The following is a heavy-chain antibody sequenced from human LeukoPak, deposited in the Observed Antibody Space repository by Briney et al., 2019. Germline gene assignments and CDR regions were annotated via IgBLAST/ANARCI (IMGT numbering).Heavy chain of an antibody. CDR3: AKEKATGEMTHFDY. V-gene: IGHV3-30*18. D-gene: IGHD1-26*01. Sequence: PGRSLRLSCAASGFTFSDFAMHWVRQAPGKGLKWVALISHDGTNIYYEDSVKGRFTISRDNSRNTLYLQMNSLRAEDTAVYYCAKEKATGEMTHFDYWGQGTLVTVSS. CDR1: GFTFSDFA. J-gene: IGHJ4*02. CDR2: ISHDGTNI.